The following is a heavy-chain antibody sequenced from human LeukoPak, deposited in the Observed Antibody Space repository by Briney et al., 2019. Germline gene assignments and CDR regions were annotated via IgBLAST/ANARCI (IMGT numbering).Heavy chain of an antibody. CDR2: ISSSSTI. Sequence: GGSLRLSCAASGFTFSNYNMNWVSQAPGKRLEWVSYISSSSTIHYAETVKGRFTISRDNARNSLYLQMNSLRAEDTAVYYCARDFLEDDYWGQGTLVTVSS. CDR1: GFTFSNYN. V-gene: IGHV3-48*01. J-gene: IGHJ4*02. CDR3: ARDFLEDDY. D-gene: IGHD3-3*01.